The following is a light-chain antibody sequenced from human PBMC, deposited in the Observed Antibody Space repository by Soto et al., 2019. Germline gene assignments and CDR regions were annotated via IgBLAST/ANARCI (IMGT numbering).Light chain of an antibody. J-gene: IGKJ2*01. V-gene: IGKV2-30*01. CDR1: QSLLNSIGNTH. CDR3: MQGTHWPYT. Sequence: DAVMTQSPLSLPVTLGQPASISCNSSQSLLNSIGNTHLSWFQQRPGQSPRRLIYMVSNRDSGVPDRFSGSGSGTDCTLKISRVEAEDVGVYYCMQGTHWPYTFGQGSKLEIK. CDR2: MVS.